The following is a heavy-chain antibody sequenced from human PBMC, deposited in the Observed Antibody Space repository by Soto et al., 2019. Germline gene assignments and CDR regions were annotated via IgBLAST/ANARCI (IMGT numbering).Heavy chain of an antibody. D-gene: IGHD3-3*01. CDR1: GFTFSSYG. V-gene: IGHV3-30*18. CDR2: ISYDGSNK. Sequence: GGSLRLSCAASGFTFSSYGMHWVRQAPGKWLEWVAVISYDGSNKYYADPVKGRFTISRDNSKNTLYLQMNSLRAEDTAVYYCAKARDYDFWSGYPDYYYGMDVWGQGXTVTVSS. CDR3: AKARDYDFWSGYPDYYYGMDV. J-gene: IGHJ6*02.